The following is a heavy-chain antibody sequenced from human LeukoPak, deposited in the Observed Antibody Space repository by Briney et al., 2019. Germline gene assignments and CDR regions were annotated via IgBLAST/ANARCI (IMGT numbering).Heavy chain of an antibody. CDR3: ARRGLRPDYYYMDV. J-gene: IGHJ6*03. D-gene: IGHD3-3*01. Sequence: SLRLSCAASGFNFIRYAMSWVRQAPGKGLEWASAISGSGGSTYYADSVKGRFTISRDNSKNTLYLQMNSLRAEDTAVYYCARRGLRPDYYYMDVWGKGTTVTVSS. V-gene: IGHV3-23*01. CDR1: GFNFIRYA. CDR2: ISGSGGST.